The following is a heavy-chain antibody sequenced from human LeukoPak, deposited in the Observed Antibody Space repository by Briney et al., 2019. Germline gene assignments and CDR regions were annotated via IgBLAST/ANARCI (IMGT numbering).Heavy chain of an antibody. V-gene: IGHV4-59*01. D-gene: IGHD4-17*01. CDR3: ARGDYGAHNYYYYGMDV. CDR2: IYYSGST. CDR1: GGSISSYY. Sequence: PSETLSLTCTVSGGSISSYYWSWIRQPPGKGLEWIGYIYYSGSTNYNPSLKSRVTISVDTSKNQFSLKLSSVTAADTAVYYCARGDYGAHNYYYYGMDVWGQGTTVTVSS. J-gene: IGHJ6*02.